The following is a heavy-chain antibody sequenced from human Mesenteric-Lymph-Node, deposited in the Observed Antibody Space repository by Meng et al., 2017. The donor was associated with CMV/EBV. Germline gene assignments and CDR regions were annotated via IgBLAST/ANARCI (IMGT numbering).Heavy chain of an antibody. D-gene: IGHD2-8*02. Sequence: GESLKISCAASGFPFDNYPMHWVRQAPGKGLEWVSLISWDGGSTYYADSVKGRFTISRDNGKNSLYLQMNSLRPEDTALYYCARDSPWSLDSWGQGTLVTVSS. CDR2: ISWDGGST. V-gene: IGHV3-43D*03. CDR1: GFPFDNYP. CDR3: ARDSPWSLDS. J-gene: IGHJ4*02.